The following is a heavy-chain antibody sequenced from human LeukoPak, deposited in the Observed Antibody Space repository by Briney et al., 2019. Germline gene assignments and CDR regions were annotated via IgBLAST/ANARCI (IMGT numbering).Heavy chain of an antibody. V-gene: IGHV1-2*02. J-gene: IGHJ3*02. Sequence: KPGASVKVSCKASGYTFTGYYMHWVRQAPGQGLDWMGWINPNSGGTNYEQKFQGRVTMTRDTSISTAYMELSRLRSDDTAVYYCARVSIVVVVAAGRAFDIWGQGTMVTVSS. CDR3: ARVSIVVVVAAGRAFDI. CDR1: GYTFTGYY. D-gene: IGHD2-15*01. CDR2: INPNSGGT.